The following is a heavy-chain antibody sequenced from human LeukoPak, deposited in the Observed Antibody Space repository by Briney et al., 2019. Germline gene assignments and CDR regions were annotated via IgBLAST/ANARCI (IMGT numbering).Heavy chain of an antibody. CDR1: GGTFSSYA. D-gene: IGHD6-13*01. CDR2: IIPIFGTA. V-gene: IGHV1-69*13. CDR3: ASSAYSSSWYNWFDP. J-gene: IGHJ5*02. Sequence: SVKVSCKASGGTFSSYAISWVRQAPGQGLEWMGGIIPIFGTANYAQKFQGRVTITADESTSTAYMELSSLRSEDTAVYYCASSAYSSSWYNWFDPWGQGTLVTVSS.